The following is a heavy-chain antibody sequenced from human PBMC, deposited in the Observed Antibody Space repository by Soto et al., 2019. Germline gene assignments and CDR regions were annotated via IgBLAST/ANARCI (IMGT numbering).Heavy chain of an antibody. CDR2: IFVDGAT. Sequence: EVQLVDSGGDLIQPGGSLRLSCAVSGFTVSGNSLSWVRQAPGKGLEWVSYIFVDGATYHADSVRGRFTISRDTSKNTLYLQRNNLRAEDTAVYYCARDGGSITAVAGIQCYGMEVWGQGTTVIVSS. V-gene: IGHV3-53*01. CDR3: ARDGGSITAVAGIQCYGMEV. D-gene: IGHD6-19*01. J-gene: IGHJ6*02. CDR1: GFTVSGNS.